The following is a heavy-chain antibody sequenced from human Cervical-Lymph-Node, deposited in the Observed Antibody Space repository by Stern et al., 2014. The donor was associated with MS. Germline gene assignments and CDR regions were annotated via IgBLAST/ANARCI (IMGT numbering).Heavy chain of an antibody. CDR3: ARQRYGGDPMFDL. CDR1: GGSVYSYY. J-gene: IGHJ5*02. CDR2: IYYTGTT. D-gene: IGHD4-23*01. V-gene: IGHV4-59*02. Sequence: VHLVESGPGLVKPSETLSLTCTVSGGSVYSYYWDWIRQPPGQGLEWLVNIYYTGTTNYNPSLQSRVTLSLDTSKNQLSLKLTSVTAADTAVYFCARQRYGGDPMFDLWGQGTPVTVSS.